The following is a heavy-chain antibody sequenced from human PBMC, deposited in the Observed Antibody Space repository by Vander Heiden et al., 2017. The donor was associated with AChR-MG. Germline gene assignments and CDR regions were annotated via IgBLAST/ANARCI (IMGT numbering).Heavy chain of an antibody. J-gene: IGHJ6*03. D-gene: IGHD6-13*01. V-gene: IGHV3-7*01. CDR3: ARIAAAGTFAYYYYMDV. CDR2: IKQDGSEK. Sequence: EVQLVESGGGLVQPGGSLRLSCAASGFTFSSYWMSWVRQAPGKGLEWVANIKQDGSEKYYVDSVNGRFTISRDNAKNSLYLQMNSLRAEDTAVYYCARIAAAGTFAYYYYMDVWVKGTTVTVSS. CDR1: GFTFSSYW.